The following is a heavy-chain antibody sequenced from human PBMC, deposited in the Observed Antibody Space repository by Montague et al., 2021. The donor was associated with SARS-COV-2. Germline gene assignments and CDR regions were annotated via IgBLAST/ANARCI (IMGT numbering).Heavy chain of an antibody. CDR2: IYHSGST. Sequence: SETLSLTCTISVYSISSAYYWGWLRQPPGKGLEWIGSIYHSGSTYYNPSLRSRVTISVDTSKNQFSLKLSSVTAADTAVYYCARERRYCSGGSCYSGWFGPWGQGTLVTVSS. CDR1: VYSISSAYY. D-gene: IGHD2-15*01. J-gene: IGHJ5*02. CDR3: ARERRYCSGGSCYSGWFGP. V-gene: IGHV4-38-2*02.